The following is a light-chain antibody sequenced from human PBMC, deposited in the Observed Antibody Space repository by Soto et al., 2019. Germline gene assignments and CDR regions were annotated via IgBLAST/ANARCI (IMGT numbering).Light chain of an antibody. CDR2: EDD. V-gene: IGLV6-57*02. CDR1: GGSLAANF. J-gene: IGLJ2*01. Sequence: NFMLTQPHSMSESPGRTVTISCTGSGGSLAANFVQWYQQRPGRAPITVSYEDDRRPSGVPDRFSGSIDSSSNSASLTISGLKTEDEADYYCQSYDTTNHVVFGGGTQLTVL. CDR3: QSYDTTNHVV.